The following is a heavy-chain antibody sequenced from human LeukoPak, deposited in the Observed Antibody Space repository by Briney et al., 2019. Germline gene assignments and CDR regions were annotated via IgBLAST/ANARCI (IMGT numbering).Heavy chain of an antibody. Sequence: GGSLRLSCAASGFTFSTYSMNWVRLAPGKGLEWVSSISTSGAYIYYADSVKGRFTISRDNARNSLYLQMRSLRAEDTAVFYCAGDYGDSLYYNYGMDVWGQGTTVTVSS. D-gene: IGHD4-17*01. J-gene: IGHJ6*02. V-gene: IGHV3-21*01. CDR3: AGDYGDSLYYNYGMDV. CDR2: ISTSGAYI. CDR1: GFTFSTYS.